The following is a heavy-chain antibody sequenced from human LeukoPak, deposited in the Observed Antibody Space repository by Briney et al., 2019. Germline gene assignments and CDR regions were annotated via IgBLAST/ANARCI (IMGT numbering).Heavy chain of an antibody. J-gene: IGHJ4*02. CDR1: GGSFSGYY. V-gene: IGHV4-34*01. CDR3: ACTAGY. CDR2: INHSGST. Sequence: PETLSLTCAVYGGSFSGYYWNWIRQPPGKGLEWIGEINHSGSTNYNPSLKSRVTISVDTSKNQFSLKLSSVTAADTAVYYCACTAGYWGQGTLVTVSS. D-gene: IGHD2-8*01.